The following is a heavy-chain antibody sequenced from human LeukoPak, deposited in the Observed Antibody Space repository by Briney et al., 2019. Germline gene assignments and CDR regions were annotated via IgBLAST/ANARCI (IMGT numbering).Heavy chain of an antibody. CDR3: ARDVGGAGSF. V-gene: IGHV3-74*01. CDR1: GYSFSSYW. Sequence: PGGSLRLSCAASGYSFSSYWKHWVRQVPGKGLVWVSRIDNYGRTTDYADSVKGRFTISRDNVQNTLYLQMNSLNAEDTAVYYCARDVGGAGSFWGQGTLVNVSS. J-gene: IGHJ4*02. CDR2: IDNYGRTT. D-gene: IGHD3-10*01.